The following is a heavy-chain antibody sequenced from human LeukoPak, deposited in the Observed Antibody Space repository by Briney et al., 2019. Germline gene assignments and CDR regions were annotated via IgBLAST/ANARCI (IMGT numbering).Heavy chain of an antibody. Sequence: ASVKVSCKASGYTFTGYYMHWVRQAPGQGLEWMGWINPNSGGTNYAQKFQGRVTMTRDTSISTAYMELSRLRSDDTAVYYCATKGGYCSSTSCHAEHYYYGMDVWGQGTTVTVSS. V-gene: IGHV1-2*02. CDR3: ATKGGYCSSTSCHAEHYYYGMDV. J-gene: IGHJ6*02. CDR1: GYTFTGYY. CDR2: INPNSGGT. D-gene: IGHD2-2*01.